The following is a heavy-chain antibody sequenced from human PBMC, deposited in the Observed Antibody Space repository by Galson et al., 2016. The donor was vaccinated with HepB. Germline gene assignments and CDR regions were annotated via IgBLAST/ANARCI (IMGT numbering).Heavy chain of an antibody. CDR1: GFSFRSHA. CDR2: ISSSGGMI. D-gene: IGHD5-18*01. Sequence: SLRLSCAVSGFSFRSHAMNWARQAPGKGLEWVSYISSSGGMIFYADSVRGRFTISRDHAENSLSLQMDSLRPEDTGVYFCVRDSGGYRDGPQYYLDYWGQGVLVTVSS. J-gene: IGHJ4*02. V-gene: IGHV3-48*03. CDR3: VRDSGGYRDGPQYYLDY.